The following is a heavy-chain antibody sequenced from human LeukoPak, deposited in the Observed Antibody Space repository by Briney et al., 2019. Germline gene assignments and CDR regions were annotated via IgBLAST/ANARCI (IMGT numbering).Heavy chain of an antibody. CDR2: ISGSGGST. Sequence: GGSLRLSCAASGFTFSSYAMSWVRQAPGKGLEWVSAISGSGGSTYYADSVKGRSTISRDNSKNTLYLQMNSLRAEDTAVYYCANLYQSYSNNWFDPWGQGTLVTVSS. J-gene: IGHJ5*02. D-gene: IGHD3-10*01. V-gene: IGHV3-23*01. CDR1: GFTFSSYA. CDR3: ANLYQSYSNNWFDP.